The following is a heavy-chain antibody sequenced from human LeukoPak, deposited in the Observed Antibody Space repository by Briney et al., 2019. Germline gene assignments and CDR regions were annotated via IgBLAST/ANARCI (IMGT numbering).Heavy chain of an antibody. J-gene: IGHJ5*02. Sequence: PGGSLRLSCAASGFTFSNYAMTWVRQAPGKGLEWVSSISGSGGSTYYADSVRGRFTIFRDNSKNTLYLQMRTLRAEDTAVYYCAKDRKEAAPHNGFDPWGQGTLVTVSS. CDR2: ISGSGGST. V-gene: IGHV3-23*01. CDR1: GFTFSNYA. D-gene: IGHD6-25*01. CDR3: AKDRKEAAPHNGFDP.